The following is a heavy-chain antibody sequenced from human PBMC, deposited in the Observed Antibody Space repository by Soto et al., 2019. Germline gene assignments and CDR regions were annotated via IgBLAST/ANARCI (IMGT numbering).Heavy chain of an antibody. CDR2: IYPGDSDT. Sequence: PGESLKISCKGSGYSFTSYWIGWVRQMPGKGLEWMGIIYPGDSDTRYSPSFQGQVTTSADKSISTAYLQWSSLKASDTAMYYCARYDRIVVVPAAIQNYYYYYMDVWGKGTTVTVSS. CDR3: ARYDRIVVVPAAIQNYYYYYMDV. CDR1: GYSFTSYW. V-gene: IGHV5-51*01. J-gene: IGHJ6*03. D-gene: IGHD2-2*01.